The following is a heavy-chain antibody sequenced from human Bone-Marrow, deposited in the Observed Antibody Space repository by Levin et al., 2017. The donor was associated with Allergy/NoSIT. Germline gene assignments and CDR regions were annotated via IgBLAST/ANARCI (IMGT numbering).Heavy chain of an antibody. D-gene: IGHD2-15*01. V-gene: IGHV3-30*18. J-gene: IGHJ4*02. CDR2: ISYDGSNT. CDR1: GFAFSTYG. Sequence: SCAVSGFAFSTYGMHWVRQAPGKGLEWVAVISYDGSNTYYADSVKGRFSISRDNSKNTLYLQMNSLRAEDTAFYYCAKDEGDCSGGRCYRPDYWGQGTLVTVSS. CDR3: AKDEGDCSGGRCYRPDY.